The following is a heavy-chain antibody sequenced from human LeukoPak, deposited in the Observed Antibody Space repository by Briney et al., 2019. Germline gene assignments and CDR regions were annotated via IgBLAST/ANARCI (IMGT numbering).Heavy chain of an antibody. V-gene: IGHV3-23*01. Sequence: QPGGSLRLSCAASGFTFSSYAMRWVRQAPGKGLEWVSAISGSGGSTYYADSVKGRFTISRDNSKNTLYLQMNSLRAEDTAVYYCAKARRWLQTYYFDYWGQGTLVTVSS. D-gene: IGHD5-24*01. CDR2: ISGSGGST. CDR3: AKARRWLQTYYFDY. J-gene: IGHJ4*02. CDR1: GFTFSSYA.